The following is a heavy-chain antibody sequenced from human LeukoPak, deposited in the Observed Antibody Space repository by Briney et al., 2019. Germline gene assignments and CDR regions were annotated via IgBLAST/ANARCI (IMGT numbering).Heavy chain of an antibody. CDR2: INPNSGGT. CDR1: GYTFTGYY. J-gene: IGHJ4*02. CDR3: ATYVYYDSSGYDY. D-gene: IGHD3-22*01. Sequence: ASVKVSCKASGYTFTGYYMHWVRQAPGRGLEWMGWINPNSGGTNYAQKFQGRVTMTRDTSISTAYMELSRLRSDDTAVYYCATYVYYDSSGYDYWGQGTLVTVSS. V-gene: IGHV1-2*02.